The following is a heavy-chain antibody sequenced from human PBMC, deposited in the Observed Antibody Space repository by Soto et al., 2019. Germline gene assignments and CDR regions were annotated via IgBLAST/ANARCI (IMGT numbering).Heavy chain of an antibody. D-gene: IGHD4-17*01. J-gene: IGHJ4*02. CDR3: AKDWGHGDYVFDN. Sequence: QVQLVESGGGVVQPGSSLRLSCAASGFSFNTFGIHWVRQAPGKGLEWVALISDDGRNKYFADSVKGRFTISRDNPNNTLYLQMNSLRAEDTAVYYCAKDWGHGDYVFDNWGQGTLVIVSS. CDR1: GFSFNTFG. CDR2: ISDDGRNK. V-gene: IGHV3-30*18.